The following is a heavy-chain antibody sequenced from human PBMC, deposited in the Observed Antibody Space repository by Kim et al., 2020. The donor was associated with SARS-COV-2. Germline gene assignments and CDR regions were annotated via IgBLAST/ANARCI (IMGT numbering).Heavy chain of an antibody. D-gene: IGHD6-19*01. CDR1: GFTFSSYG. CDR3: AKVSSGWSYYFDY. V-gene: IGHV3-30*18. CDR2: ISYDGSNK. Sequence: GGSLRLSCAASGFTFSSYGMHWVRQAPGKGLEWVAVISYDGSNKYYADSVKGRFTISRDNSKNTLYLQMNSLRAEDTAVYYCAKVSSGWSYYFDYWGQGTLVTVSS. J-gene: IGHJ4*02.